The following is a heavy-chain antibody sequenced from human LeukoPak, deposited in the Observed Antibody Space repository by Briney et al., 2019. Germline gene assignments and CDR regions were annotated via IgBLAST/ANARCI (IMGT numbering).Heavy chain of an antibody. J-gene: IGHJ5*02. D-gene: IGHD3-10*01. CDR2: INPNSGGT. CDR3: ANTYGSGSYYKGGFDH. V-gene: IGHV1-2*02. CDR1: GYTFIDYY. Sequence: GASVKVSCKASGYTFIDYYIHWVRQAPGQGLEWMGWINPNSGGTNYAQHFQGRVTMTRDTSIRAVYMELSRLRSDDTAVYSCANTYGSGSYYKGGFDHWGQGTLVTVSS.